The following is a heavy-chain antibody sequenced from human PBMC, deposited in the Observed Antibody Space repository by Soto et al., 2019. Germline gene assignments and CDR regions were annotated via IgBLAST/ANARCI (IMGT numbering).Heavy chain of an antibody. J-gene: IGHJ5*02. CDR1: GGSFSGYY. CDR3: ARGAPQDILTGYYLGWFDP. V-gene: IGHV4-34*01. D-gene: IGHD3-9*01. CDR2: INHSGST. Sequence: QVQLQQWGAGLLKPSETLSLTCAVYGGSFSGYYWSWIRQPPGKGLEWIGEINHSGSTNYNPSLKSRVNISVDTSKNQFSLKLSSVTAADTAVYYCARGAPQDILTGYYLGWFDPWGQGTLVTVSS.